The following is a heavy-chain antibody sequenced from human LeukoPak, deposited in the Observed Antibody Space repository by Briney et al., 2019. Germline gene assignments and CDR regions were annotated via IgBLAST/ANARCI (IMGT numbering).Heavy chain of an antibody. V-gene: IGHV3-48*01. Sequence: PGGSLRLSCAASGFTFSSYSMNWVRQAPGKGLEWVSYISSSSSTIYYADSVKGRFTISGDNAENSLFLQMNSLRAEDTAVYYCARGDCNGGSCYLSLTTIDYWGQGTLVTVSS. D-gene: IGHD2-15*01. CDR3: ARGDCNGGSCYLSLTTIDY. J-gene: IGHJ4*02. CDR1: GFTFSSYS. CDR2: ISSSSSTI.